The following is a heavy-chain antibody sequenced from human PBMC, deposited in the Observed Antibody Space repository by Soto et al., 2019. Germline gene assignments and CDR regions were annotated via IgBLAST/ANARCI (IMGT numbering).Heavy chain of an antibody. CDR2: MSYIGYI. D-gene: IGHD3-16*01. J-gene: IGHJ3*02. Sequence: SETLSLTCAVSGGSISSGAFSWSWIRQPPGKGLEWIGYMSYIGYIYLNPCFKSRVAMSEDKSKNEISLKRDSVTAADTAVYYCAKDLATRRGSFDIWGQGTMVTVSS. V-gene: IGHV4-30-2*01. CDR1: GGSISSGAFS. CDR3: AKDLATRRGSFDI.